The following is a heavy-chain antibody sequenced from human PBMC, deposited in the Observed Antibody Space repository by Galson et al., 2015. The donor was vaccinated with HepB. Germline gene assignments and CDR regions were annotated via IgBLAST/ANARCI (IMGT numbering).Heavy chain of an antibody. CDR1: GDSVSSNSAA. J-gene: IGHJ6*02. Sequence: CAISGDSVSSNSAAWNWIRQSPSRGLEWLGRTYYRSKWYNDYAVSVKSRITINPDTSKNQFSLQLNSVTPEDTAVYYCARGVAVAGTKTIYGMDVWGQGTTVTVSS. D-gene: IGHD6-19*01. V-gene: IGHV6-1*01. CDR3: ARGVAVAGTKTIYGMDV. CDR2: TYYRSKWYN.